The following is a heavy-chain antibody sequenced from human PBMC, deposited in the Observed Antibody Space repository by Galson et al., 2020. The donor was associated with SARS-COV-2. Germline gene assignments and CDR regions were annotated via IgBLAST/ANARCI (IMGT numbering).Heavy chain of an antibody. CDR2: IRSKAYGGTT. D-gene: IGHD1-26*01. CDR3: TRDYGGYQFDY. J-gene: IGHJ4*02. Sequence: GESLKISCTISGFIFGDYGLSWVRQAPGKGLEWVGFIRSKAYGGTTDYAASVKGRFTISRDDSISITYLEMHSLRIDDTAVYYCTRDYGGYQFDYWGQGTPVTVSS. V-gene: IGHV3-49*04. CDR1: GFIFGDYG.